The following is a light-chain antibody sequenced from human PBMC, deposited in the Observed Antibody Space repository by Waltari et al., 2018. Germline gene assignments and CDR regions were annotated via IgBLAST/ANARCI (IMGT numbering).Light chain of an antibody. J-gene: IGLJ3*02. CDR3: CSYAGSYTWV. V-gene: IGLV2-23*01. Sequence: QSALTPPGSVSGSPGQSITISCTGTSRDVGTYNLVSWYQQYPGKAPKVMIYDDNRRPSGVSDRFSGSRSGNTASLTISGVQAEDEADYYCCSYAGSYTWVFGGGTKLTVL. CDR2: DDN. CDR1: SRDVGTYNL.